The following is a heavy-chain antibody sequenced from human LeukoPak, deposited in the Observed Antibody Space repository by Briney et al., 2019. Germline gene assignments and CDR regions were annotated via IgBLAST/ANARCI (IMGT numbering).Heavy chain of an antibody. D-gene: IGHD6-6*01. CDR1: GYTFTSYD. Sequence: ASVKVSCKASGYTFTSYDINWVRQATGQGLEWMGWINPNSGNTGYAQKFQGRVTITRNTSISTAYMELSSLRSEDTAVYYCARGPSIAARDYYYYYMDVWGKGTTVTVSS. CDR2: INPNSGNT. V-gene: IGHV1-8*03. J-gene: IGHJ6*03. CDR3: ARGPSIAARDYYYYYMDV.